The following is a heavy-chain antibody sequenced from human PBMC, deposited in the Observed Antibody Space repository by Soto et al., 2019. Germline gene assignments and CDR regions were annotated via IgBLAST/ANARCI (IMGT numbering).Heavy chain of an antibody. CDR2: ISGSGGST. D-gene: IGHD5-12*01. Sequence: PGGSLRLSCAASGFAFSSYALSWVRQAPGKGLEWVSAISGSGGSTYYADSVKGRFTISRDNSKNTLYLQMNSLRAEDTAVYYCARSSGGYEYYYYYYMDGWGKGTTVTVSS. V-gene: IGHV3-23*01. J-gene: IGHJ6*03. CDR3: ARSSGGYEYYYYYYMDG. CDR1: GFAFSSYA.